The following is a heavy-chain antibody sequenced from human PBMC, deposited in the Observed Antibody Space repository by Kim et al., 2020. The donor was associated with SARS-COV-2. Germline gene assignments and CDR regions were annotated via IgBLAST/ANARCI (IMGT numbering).Heavy chain of an antibody. V-gene: IGHV4-39*01. CDR1: GGSISSSSYY. J-gene: IGHJ3*02. D-gene: IGHD3-22*01. Sequence: SETLSLTCTVSGGSISSSSYYWGWIRQPPGKGLEWIGSIYYSGSTYYNPSLKSRVTISVDTSKNQFSLKLSSVTAADTAVYYCAASLSSGYLSHDAFDIWGQGTMVTVSS. CDR2: IYYSGST. CDR3: AASLSSGYLSHDAFDI.